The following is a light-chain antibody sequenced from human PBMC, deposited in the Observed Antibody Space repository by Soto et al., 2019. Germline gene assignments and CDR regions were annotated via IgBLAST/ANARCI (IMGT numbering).Light chain of an antibody. CDR3: QQYYRPWT. V-gene: IGKV4-1*01. CDR2: WAS. Sequence: DIVMTQSPDSLAVSLGERATINCKSSQSVLYSSNNKNYLAWYQQKPGQPPKLLIYWASTRESGFPDRFSGSVSGTDFTITISSLQAEDVAVYFCQQYYRPWTFGQGTKVEIK. J-gene: IGKJ1*01. CDR1: QSVLYSSNNKNY.